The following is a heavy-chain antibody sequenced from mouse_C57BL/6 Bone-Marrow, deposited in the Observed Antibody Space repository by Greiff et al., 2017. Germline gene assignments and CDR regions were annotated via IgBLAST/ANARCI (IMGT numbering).Heavy chain of an antibody. Sequence: EVKLVESGGGLVKPGGSLKLSCAASGFTFSDYGMHWVRQAPEKGLEWVAYISRGSSTIYYADTVKGRFTISRDNAKYTLFLQMTSLRSEQTAMYYCARRGCGNYWGNSGYYDYWGQGTTLTVSS. J-gene: IGHJ2*01. D-gene: IGHD2-1*01. V-gene: IGHV5-17*01. CDR2: ISRGSSTI. CDR1: GFTFSDYG. CDR3: ARRGCGNYWGNSGYYDY.